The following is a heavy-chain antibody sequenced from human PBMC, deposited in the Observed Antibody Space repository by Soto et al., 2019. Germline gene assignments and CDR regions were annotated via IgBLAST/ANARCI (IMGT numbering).Heavy chain of an antibody. D-gene: IGHD2-15*01. J-gene: IGHJ4*02. V-gene: IGHV3-30-3*01. Sequence: PGGSLRLSCAASGFTFSSYAMHWVRQAPGKGLEWVAVISYDGSNKYYADSVKGRFTISRDNSKNTLYLQMNSLRAEDTAVYYCARDKVAATLWFDYWGQGTLVTVSS. CDR1: GFTFSSYA. CDR2: ISYDGSNK. CDR3: ARDKVAATLWFDY.